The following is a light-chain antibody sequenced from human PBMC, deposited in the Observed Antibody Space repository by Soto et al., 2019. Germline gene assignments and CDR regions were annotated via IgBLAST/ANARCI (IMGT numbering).Light chain of an antibody. CDR1: QRIGNY. V-gene: IGKV1-39*01. Sequence: DIQMTQSTSSVSASVGDRVTITWRASQRIGNYLSWYQQKPGKAPRLLTYTASSLQSGVPSRFSGSGSGTDFTLTISCLQSEDFATYYCQQYYSFPITFGQGTRLEIK. J-gene: IGKJ5*01. CDR3: QQYYSFPIT. CDR2: TAS.